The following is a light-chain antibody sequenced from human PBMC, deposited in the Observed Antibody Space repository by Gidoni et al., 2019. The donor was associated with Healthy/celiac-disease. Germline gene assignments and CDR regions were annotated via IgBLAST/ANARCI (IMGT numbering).Light chain of an antibody. Sequence: DIQMTQSPSTLSASVGDRVTITCRASQSISSWLAWYQQKPGKAPKLLIYKASSLESGVPSRFSGSGSGTDFPLTISSLQPDDFATYYCQQYNSYSVTFGQGTRLEIK. CDR1: QSISSW. CDR3: QQYNSYSVT. CDR2: KAS. V-gene: IGKV1-5*03. J-gene: IGKJ5*01.